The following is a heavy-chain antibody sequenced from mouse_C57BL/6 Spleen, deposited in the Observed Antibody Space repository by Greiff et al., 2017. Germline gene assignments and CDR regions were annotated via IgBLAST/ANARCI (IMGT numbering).Heavy chain of an antibody. CDR3: ERQKELTFAY. Sequence: GGGLVQPKGSLKLSCAASGFSFNTYAMNWVRQAPGKGLEWVARIRSKSNNYATYYADSGKDRFTISRDDSESMLYLQMNNLKTEDTAMYYCERQKELTFAYWGQGTLVTVSA. J-gene: IGHJ3*01. CDR2: IRSKSNNYAT. CDR1: GFSFNTYA. V-gene: IGHV10-1*01.